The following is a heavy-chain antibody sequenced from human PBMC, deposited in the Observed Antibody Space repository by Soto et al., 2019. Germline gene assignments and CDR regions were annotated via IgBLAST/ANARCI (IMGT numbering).Heavy chain of an antibody. CDR1: GFTFSDYY. D-gene: IGHD2-15*01. J-gene: IGHJ4*02. CDR2: ISSSSSHT. CDR3: YRGARTHGY. Sequence: QVQLVESGGGLVKPGGSLRLSCAASGFTFSDYYITWIRQAPGKGLEWVSYISSSSSHTNYADTVKGRFTVSRDNAKNSLDLPMNILRAEDKALYYCYRGARTHGYWCEGALVTVSS. V-gene: IGHV3-11*05.